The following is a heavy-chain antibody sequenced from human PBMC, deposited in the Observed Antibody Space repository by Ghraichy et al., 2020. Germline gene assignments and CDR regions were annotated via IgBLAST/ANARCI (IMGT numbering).Heavy chain of an antibody. V-gene: IGHV3-48*01. CDR3: ARDPYTGEGMDV. J-gene: IGHJ6*02. CDR1: GFTFSSYS. Sequence: GGSLRLSCAASGFTFSSYSMNWVRQTPGKGLEWVSYISSSSSTIYYADSVKGRFTISRDNAKNSLYLQMNSLRAEDTAVYYCARDPYTGEGMDVWGQGTTVTVSS. D-gene: IGHD3-16*01. CDR2: ISSSSSTI.